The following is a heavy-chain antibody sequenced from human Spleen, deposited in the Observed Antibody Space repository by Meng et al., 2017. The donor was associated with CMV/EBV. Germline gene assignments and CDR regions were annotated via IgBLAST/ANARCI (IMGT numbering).Heavy chain of an antibody. CDR2: ITHTGSS. CDR1: DDSLSGYY. Sequence: SETLSLTCAVHDDSLSGYYWSWIRQPPGKGLERIGEITHTGSSTYNPSLKSRVTFSEDTSKTQFSLRVNSVTAADTAVYYCARGVVGVLGTLDAFDIWGQGTMVTVSS. J-gene: IGHJ3*02. V-gene: IGHV4-34*01. CDR3: ARGVVGVLGTLDAFDI. D-gene: IGHD1-26*01.